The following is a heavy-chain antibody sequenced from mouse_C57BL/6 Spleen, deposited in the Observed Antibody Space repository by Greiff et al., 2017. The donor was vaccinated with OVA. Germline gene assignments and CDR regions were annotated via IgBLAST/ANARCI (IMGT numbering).Heavy chain of an antibody. Sequence: QVQLQQPGAELVKPGASVKLSCKASGYTFTEYSIHWVKQRPGQGLEWIGWFYPASGCKNYNKKFKDKATLTVDKSSSTVYMELSRLTSEASAVYFGARYEEDGNWYFDGWGTGTTVTVSS. CDR2: FYPASGCK. CDR3: ARYEEDGNWYFDG. V-gene: IGHV1-62-2*01. J-gene: IGHJ1*03. CDR1: GYTFTEYS. D-gene: IGHD2-1*01.